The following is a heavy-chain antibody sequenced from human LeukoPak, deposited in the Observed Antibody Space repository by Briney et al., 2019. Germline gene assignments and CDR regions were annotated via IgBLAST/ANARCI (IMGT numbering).Heavy chain of an antibody. J-gene: IGHJ4*02. Sequence: ASVEVSCKASGYTFTGYYMHWVRQAPGQGLEWMGWINPNSGGTNYAQKFQGRVTMTRDTSISTAYMELSRLRSDDTAVYYCARDYDILTGSHYYFDYWGQGTLVTVSS. CDR1: GYTFTGYY. CDR2: INPNSGGT. D-gene: IGHD3-9*01. CDR3: ARDYDILTGSHYYFDY. V-gene: IGHV1-2*02.